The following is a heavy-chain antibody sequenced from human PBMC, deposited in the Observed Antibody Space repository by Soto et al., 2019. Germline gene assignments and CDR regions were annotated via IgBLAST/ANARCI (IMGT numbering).Heavy chain of an antibody. CDR2: IIPILGIA. D-gene: IGHD4-17*01. J-gene: IGHJ5*02. Sequence: QDQLVQSGAEVKKPGSSVKVSCKASGGTFSSYTISWVRQAPGQGLEWMGRIIPILGIANYAPKFQGRVTMTADKSTSTAYMEMSSLRSEDTAVSYCDRGETVGRPSGPCGQGPLVTVSS. V-gene: IGHV1-69*02. CDR3: DRGETVGRPSGP. CDR1: GGTFSSYT.